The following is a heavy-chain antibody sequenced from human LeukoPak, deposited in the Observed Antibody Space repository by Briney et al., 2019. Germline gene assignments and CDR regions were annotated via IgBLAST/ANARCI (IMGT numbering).Heavy chain of an antibody. J-gene: IGHJ5*02. CDR1: GGSISSSSYY. CDR2: IYYSGST. D-gene: IGHD3-10*01. V-gene: IGHV4-39*07. Sequence: SETLSLTCTVSGGSISSSSYYWGWIRQPPGKGLEWIGSIYYSGSTYYNPSLKSRVTISVDTSKNQFSLKLSSVTAADTAVYYCARETMRRGGYYGSGSSDFINWFDPWGQGTLVTVSS. CDR3: ARETMRRGGYYGSGSSDFINWFDP.